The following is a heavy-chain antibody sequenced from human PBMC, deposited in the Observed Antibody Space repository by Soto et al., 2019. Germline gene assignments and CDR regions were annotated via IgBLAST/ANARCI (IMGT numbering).Heavy chain of an antibody. J-gene: IGHJ6*02. CDR1: GGTFSSYA. V-gene: IGHV1-69*06. CDR2: IIPIFGTA. CDR3: AREVPQFALGMDV. D-gene: IGHD3-10*01. Sequence: SVKFSCKASGGTFSSYAISWVRQAPGQGLEWMGGIIPIFGTANYAQKFQGRVTITADKSTSTTYMELSSLRSEDTAVYYCAREVPQFALGMDVWGQGTTVTVSS.